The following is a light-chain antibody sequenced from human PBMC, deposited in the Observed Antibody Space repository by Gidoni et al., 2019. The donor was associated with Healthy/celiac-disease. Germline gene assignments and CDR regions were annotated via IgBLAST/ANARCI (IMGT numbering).Light chain of an antibody. J-gene: IGLJ2*01. Sequence: SVLTPPPSVSGAPGQRVTIPCTGSSSNIGAGYDVHWYQQLPGTAPKLLIYGNSNRPSGVPDRFSGSKSGTSASLAITGLQAEDEADYYCQSYDSSLSGWDVVFGGGTKLTVL. V-gene: IGLV1-40*01. CDR3: QSYDSSLSGWDVV. CDR1: SSNIGAGYD. CDR2: GNS.